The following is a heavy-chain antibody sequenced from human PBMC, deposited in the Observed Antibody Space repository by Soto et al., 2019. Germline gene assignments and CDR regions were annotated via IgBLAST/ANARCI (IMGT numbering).Heavy chain of an antibody. J-gene: IGHJ4*02. Sequence: EVQLVESGGGLVQPGGSLRLSCAASGFTFSSYWMHWVRQAPGKGLVWVSRINSDESSTSYADSVKGRFTISRDNAKNTLYLQMNSLRAEDTAVYYCARASRDGYNFYYWGQGTLVTVSS. CDR3: ARASRDGYNFYY. CDR1: GFTFSSYW. CDR2: INSDESST. V-gene: IGHV3-74*01. D-gene: IGHD5-12*01.